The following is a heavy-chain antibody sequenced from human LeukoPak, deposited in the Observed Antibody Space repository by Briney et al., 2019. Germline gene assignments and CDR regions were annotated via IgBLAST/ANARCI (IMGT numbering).Heavy chain of an antibody. CDR2: ISGSASDV. D-gene: IGHD3-10*02. CDR1: GFTFSDSY. CDR3: AELGITMIGGV. V-gene: IGHV3-11*04. Sequence: GGSLRLSCAASGFTFSDSYMTWIRQAPGKGLELLSYISGSASDVNYIDSVRGRFTISRDNAKNSLYLQMNSLRAEDTAVYYCAELGITMIGGVWGKGTTVTISS. J-gene: IGHJ6*04.